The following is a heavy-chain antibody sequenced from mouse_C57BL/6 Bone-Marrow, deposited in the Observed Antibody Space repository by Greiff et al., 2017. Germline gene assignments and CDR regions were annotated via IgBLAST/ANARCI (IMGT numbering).Heavy chain of an antibody. Sequence: VQLQQPGAELVRPGTSVKLSCKASGYTFTSYWMHWVKQRPGQGLEWIGVIDPSDSYTNYNQKFKGKATLTVDTSSSTSYMQRSSLTSEDSAVYYCARSPSYYSNSWFAYWGQGTLVTVSA. CDR3: ARSPSYYSNSWFAY. D-gene: IGHD2-5*01. CDR2: IDPSDSYT. J-gene: IGHJ3*01. CDR1: GYTFTSYW. V-gene: IGHV1-59*01.